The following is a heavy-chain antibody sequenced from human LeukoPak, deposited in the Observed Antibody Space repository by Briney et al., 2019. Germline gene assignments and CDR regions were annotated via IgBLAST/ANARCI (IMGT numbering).Heavy chain of an antibody. D-gene: IGHD4-17*01. J-gene: IGHJ6*03. V-gene: IGHV3-48*03. CDR2: ISSSGSTI. Sequence: QAGGSQRLSCAASGFTFSSYEMNWVRQAPGKGLEWVSYISSSGSTIYYADSVKGRFTISRDNAKNSLYLQMNSLRAEDTAVYYCASRPPADYGDPYYMDVWGKGTTVTVSS. CDR3: ASRPPADYGDPYYMDV. CDR1: GFTFSSYE.